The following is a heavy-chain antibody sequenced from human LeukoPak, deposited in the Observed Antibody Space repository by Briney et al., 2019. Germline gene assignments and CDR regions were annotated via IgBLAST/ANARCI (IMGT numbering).Heavy chain of an antibody. D-gene: IGHD3-10*01. J-gene: IGHJ6*03. CDR1: GGTFSSYA. CDR3: AREGDGSGSYYWADYYYYYMDV. CDR2: IIPTFGTA. Sequence: SVKVSCKASGGTFSSYAISWVRQAPGQGLEWMGRIIPTFGTANYAQKFQGRVTITTDESTSTAYMELSSLRSEDTAVYYCAREGDGSGSYYWADYYYYYMDVWGKGTTVTVSS. V-gene: IGHV1-69*05.